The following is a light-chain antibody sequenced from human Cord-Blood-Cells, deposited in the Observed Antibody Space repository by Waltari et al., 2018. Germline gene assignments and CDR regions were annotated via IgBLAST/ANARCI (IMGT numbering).Light chain of an antibody. V-gene: IGKV3-20*01. J-gene: IGKJ2*01. CDR1: QSVSSSY. CDR2: GAS. Sequence: EIVLTQSPGTLSLSPGERATLSCRDSQSVSSSYLAWYQQKPGQAPGLLIYGASSRATGIPDRFSGSGSGTDFTLTISRLEPEDFAVYYCQQYGSSPYTFGQGTKLEIK. CDR3: QQYGSSPYT.